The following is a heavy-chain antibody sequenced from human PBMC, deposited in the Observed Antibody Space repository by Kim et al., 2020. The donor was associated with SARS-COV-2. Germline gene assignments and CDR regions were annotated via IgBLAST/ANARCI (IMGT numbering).Heavy chain of an antibody. J-gene: IGHJ3*02. Sequence: SQTLSLTCAISGDSVSSNSAAWNWMRQSPSRGLEWLGRTYYRSKWSYDYAVSVKSRVTINPDTSKNQFSLQLNSVTSEDTAVYYCARYISATRAFDIWGQGTMVTVSS. V-gene: IGHV6-1*01. D-gene: IGHD2-15*01. CDR3: ARYISATRAFDI. CDR1: GDSVSSNSAA. CDR2: TYYRSKWSY.